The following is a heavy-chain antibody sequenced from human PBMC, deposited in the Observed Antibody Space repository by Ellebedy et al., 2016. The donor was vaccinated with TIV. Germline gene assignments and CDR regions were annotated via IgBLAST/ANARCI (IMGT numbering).Heavy chain of an antibody. CDR1: GGSISSSRYY. CDR3: ARLRGYSLIDY. Sequence: GSLRLXXTVSGGSISSSRYYWGWIRQPPGKGLEWIGSIYYSGSTYYNPSLKSRVTISVDTSKNQFSLKLSSVTAADTAVYYCARLRGYSLIDYWGQGTLVTVSS. J-gene: IGHJ4*02. D-gene: IGHD5-18*01. CDR2: IYYSGST. V-gene: IGHV4-39*01.